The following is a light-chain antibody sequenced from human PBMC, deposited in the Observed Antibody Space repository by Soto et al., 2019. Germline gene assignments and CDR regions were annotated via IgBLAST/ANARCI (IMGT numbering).Light chain of an antibody. V-gene: IGKV4-1*01. J-gene: IGKJ1*01. CDR1: QNILYKSNNKNY. CDR2: WAS. CDR3: LQYYNTPRT. Sequence: DIVMTQSPDSLAVSLGERATINCRSSQNILYKSNNKNYLAWYQQKPGQPPRLLIYWASTRESGVPDRFSGSGSGTDFTLTISSLQAEDVAVYFCLQYYNTPRTFGQVTKVEIK.